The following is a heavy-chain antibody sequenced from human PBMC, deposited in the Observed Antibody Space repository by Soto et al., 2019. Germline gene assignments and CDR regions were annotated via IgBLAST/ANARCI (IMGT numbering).Heavy chain of an antibody. J-gene: IGHJ4*02. CDR2: VSGSGDST. Sequence: EVQLLESGGGLAQPGGSLRLSCAASAFTFSSYAMSWVRQAPGKGLEWVSAVSGSGDSTYYADSEKGRFTISRDNSKSTLYLQRNSLRAEDTAVYYCAKGRASDCPGCTQDYWGQGTLVTVSS. V-gene: IGHV3-23*01. CDR1: AFTFSSYA. D-gene: IGHD2-21*02. CDR3: AKGRASDCPGCTQDY.